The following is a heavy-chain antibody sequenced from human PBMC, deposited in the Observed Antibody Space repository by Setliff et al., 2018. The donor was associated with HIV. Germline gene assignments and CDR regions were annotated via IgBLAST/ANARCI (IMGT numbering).Heavy chain of an antibody. CDR1: GYTFTNYY. Sequence: ASVKVSCKASGYTFTNYYIHWVRQAPGQGLEWMGITHPSGGSPNYAQKFQGRVTMTRDMSTSTVYMELSSLRSEDTAVYYRARDRRDGLYYHGMDVWGQGTTVTVSS. CDR3: ARDRRDGLYYHGMDV. CDR2: THPSGGSP. D-gene: IGHD5-12*01. J-gene: IGHJ6*02. V-gene: IGHV1-46*01.